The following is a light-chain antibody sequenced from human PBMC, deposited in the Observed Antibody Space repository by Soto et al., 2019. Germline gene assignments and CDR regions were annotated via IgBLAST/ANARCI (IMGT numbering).Light chain of an antibody. Sequence: DIQMTQSPSTLSGSVGESVTITCRASQTISSWLAWYQQKPGKAPKLLIYKASTLKSGVPSRFSGSGSGTEFTLTISSLQPDDFATYYCQHYNSYSEAVGQGTKVDIK. J-gene: IGKJ1*01. CDR3: QHYNSYSEA. V-gene: IGKV1-5*03. CDR2: KAS. CDR1: QTISSW.